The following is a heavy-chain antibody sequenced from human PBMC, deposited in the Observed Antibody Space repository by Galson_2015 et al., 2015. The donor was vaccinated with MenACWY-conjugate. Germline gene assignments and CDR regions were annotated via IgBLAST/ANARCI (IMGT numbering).Heavy chain of an antibody. CDR3: ARESGRVFQY. CDR1: GDSVSSNSAA. CDR2: TYYRSKWYS. V-gene: IGHV6-1*01. Sequence: CAISGDSVSSNSAAWNWIRRSPSRGLEWLGRTYYRSKWYSDYAVSVKSRIAINVDTSKSQFSLHLNSVTPEDTAVYYCARESGRVFQYWGLPTLAAVSS. J-gene: IGHJ4*02.